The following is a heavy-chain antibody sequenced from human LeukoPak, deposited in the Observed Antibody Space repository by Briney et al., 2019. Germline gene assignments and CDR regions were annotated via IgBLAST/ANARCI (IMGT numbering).Heavy chain of an antibody. V-gene: IGHV3-74*01. Sequence: QPGASLRLSCAASGFTFRSYWMHWVRQAPGKGLVWVSGINSDGSTKSYADSVKGRFTISRDNAKNTLYLQMNSLRAEDTAVYYCARACDILTGYYHFDYWGQGTLVTVSS. CDR3: ARACDILTGYYHFDY. CDR1: GFTFRSYW. D-gene: IGHD3-9*01. J-gene: IGHJ4*02. CDR2: INSDGSTK.